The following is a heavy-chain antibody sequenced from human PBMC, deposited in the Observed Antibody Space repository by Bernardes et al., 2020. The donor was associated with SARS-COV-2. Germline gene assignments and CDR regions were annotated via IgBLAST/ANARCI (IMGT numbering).Heavy chain of an antibody. CDR1: GLIVSNNY. J-gene: IGHJ3*02. CDR2: LYNIGAT. V-gene: IGHV3-66*02. CDR3: ARDRSAARTAEDSFDI. D-gene: IGHD2-2*01. Sequence: GGPLRLFCAACGLIVSNNYMSWVRQAPEKGLEWVSVLYNIGATYYADSVRGRFTISRDDAKNALYLQMNSLRTDDTGVYYCARDRSAARTAEDSFDIWGQGTMVTVSS.